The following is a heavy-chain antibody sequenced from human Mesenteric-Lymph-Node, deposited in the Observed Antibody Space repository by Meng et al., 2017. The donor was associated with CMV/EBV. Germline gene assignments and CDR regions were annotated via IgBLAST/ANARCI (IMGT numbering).Heavy chain of an antibody. CDR2: VSGSGSSA. D-gene: IGHD5-18*01. Sequence: GESLKISCAASGFTFSSYSMNWVRQAPGKGLEWVSAVSGSGSSAYYADSVKGRFTISRDNSKNTLYLQVNSLRAEDTAVYYCAKDQGYSYGYYFDYWGQGTVVTVS. J-gene: IGHJ4*02. CDR3: AKDQGYSYGYYFDY. V-gene: IGHV3-23*01. CDR1: GFTFSSYS.